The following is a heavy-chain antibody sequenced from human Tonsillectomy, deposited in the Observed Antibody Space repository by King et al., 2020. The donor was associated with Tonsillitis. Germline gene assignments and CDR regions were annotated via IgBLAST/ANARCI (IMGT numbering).Heavy chain of an antibody. Sequence: VQLVESGGGLGQPGRSLRLSCAASGFTFDDYAMPWVRQAPGQGLEWVSGMSWNSGSIGYADSVKGRFTISRDNAKNSLYLQMNSLRAEDTALYYCAKAKDGYNSYYFDYWGQGTLVTVSS. V-gene: IGHV3-9*01. J-gene: IGHJ4*02. CDR3: AKAKDGYNSYYFDY. D-gene: IGHD5-24*01. CDR2: MSWNSGSI. CDR1: GFTFDDYA.